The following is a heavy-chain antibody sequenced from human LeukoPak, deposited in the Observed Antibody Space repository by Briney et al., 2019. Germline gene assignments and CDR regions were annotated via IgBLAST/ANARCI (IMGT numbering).Heavy chain of an antibody. V-gene: IGHV1-8*01. D-gene: IGHD3-22*01. J-gene: IGHJ3*02. CDR1: GYTFTSYV. CDR3: ARGTGGIVVVTDAFDI. CDR2: MNPNSGNT. Sequence: ASVKVSCKASGYTFTSYVINWVRQATGQGLGWMGWMNPNSGNTGYAQKFQGRVTMTRNTSISTAYMELSSLRSEDTAVYYCARGTGGIVVVTDAFDIWGQGTMVTVSS.